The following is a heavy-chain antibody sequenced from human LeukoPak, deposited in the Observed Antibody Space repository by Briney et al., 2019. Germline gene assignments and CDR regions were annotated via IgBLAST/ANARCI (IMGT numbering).Heavy chain of an antibody. V-gene: IGHV1-2*02. CDR1: GYTFTGYY. CDR3: ARDSPTTDFDY. Sequence: ASVKVSRKASGYTFTGYYMHWMRQAPGQGLEWMGWINPNSGGTNYAQKFQGRVTMTRDTSISTAYMELSRLRSDDTAVYYCARDSPTTDFDYWGQGTLVTVSS. CDR2: INPNSGGT. J-gene: IGHJ4*02. D-gene: IGHD4-11*01.